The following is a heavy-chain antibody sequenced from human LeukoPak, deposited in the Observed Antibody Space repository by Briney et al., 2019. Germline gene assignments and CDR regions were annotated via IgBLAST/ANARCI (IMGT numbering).Heavy chain of an antibody. CDR2: ISAYNGNT. V-gene: IGHV1-18*01. D-gene: IGHD2-2*01. CDR3: ARAGYCSSTSCYHQPNSWFDP. J-gene: IGHJ5*02. CDR1: GYTFTSYG. Sequence: ASVTVSCTASGYTFTSYGISWVRQAPGQGLEWMGWISAYNGNTNYAQKLQGRVTMTTDTSTSTAYMELRSLRPDDTAVYYCARAGYCSSTSCYHQPNSWFDPWGQGTLVTVSS.